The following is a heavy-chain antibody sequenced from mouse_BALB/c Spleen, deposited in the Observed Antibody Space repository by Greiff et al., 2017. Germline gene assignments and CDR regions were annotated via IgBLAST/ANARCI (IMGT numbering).Heavy chain of an antibody. Sequence: EVKLVESGGGLVQPGGSLKLSCAASGFTFSSYGMSWVRQTPDKRLELVATINSNGGSTYYPDSVKGRFTISRDNAKNTLYLQMSSLKSEDTAMYYCARDDYYARDYWGQGTSVTVSS. CDR2: INSNGGST. CDR1: GFTFSSYG. J-gene: IGHJ4*01. CDR3: ARDDYYARDY. V-gene: IGHV5-6-3*01.